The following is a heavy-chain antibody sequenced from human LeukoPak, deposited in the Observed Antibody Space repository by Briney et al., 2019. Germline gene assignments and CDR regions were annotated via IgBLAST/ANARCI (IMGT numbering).Heavy chain of an antibody. V-gene: IGHV3-23*01. CDR3: AKEGSSSKNLYYFDY. D-gene: IGHD6-13*01. CDR1: GFTFSDYY. J-gene: IGHJ4*02. CDR2: ISGSGGST. Sequence: GGSLRLSCAASGFTFSDYYMSWIRQAPGKGLEWVSAISGSGGSTYYADSVKGRFTISRDNPKNTLYLQMNSLRAEDTAVYYCAKEGSSSKNLYYFDYWGQGTLVTVSS.